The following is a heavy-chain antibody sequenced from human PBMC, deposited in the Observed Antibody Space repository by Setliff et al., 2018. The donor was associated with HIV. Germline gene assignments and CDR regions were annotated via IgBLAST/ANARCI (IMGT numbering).Heavy chain of an antibody. V-gene: IGHV4-39*01. CDR3: ARHEGYNDFLTGYFRYKWYDP. Sequence: PSKTLSLTCAVYGGSFSGYYWAWIRQPPGKVLEWIGSVYYNGATDHNPSLKSRVTISGDTSNQQFSLKLSSVTAADTAVYYCARHEGYNDFLTGYFRYKWYDPWGQGTLVTVSS. J-gene: IGHJ5*02. D-gene: IGHD3-9*01. CDR1: GGSFSGYY. CDR2: VYYNGAT.